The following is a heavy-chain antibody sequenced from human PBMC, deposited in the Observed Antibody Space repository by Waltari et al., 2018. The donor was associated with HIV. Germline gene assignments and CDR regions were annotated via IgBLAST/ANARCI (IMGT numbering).Heavy chain of an antibody. CDR1: GFIFGAYA. Sequence: QEQRVAPGGGVAQPGRSLRLPCCASGFIFGAYALHWIRQAPGKGLEWVGLISFDGNNAYYADSVKGRFTISRDNSKNTMSLQMNSLRSDDTALYYCARTIFGVMITSDFFYGMDVRGQGTTVTVS. CDR3: ARTIFGVMITSDFFYGMDV. D-gene: IGHD3-3*01. J-gene: IGHJ6*02. V-gene: IGHV3-30-3*01. CDR2: ISFDGNNA.